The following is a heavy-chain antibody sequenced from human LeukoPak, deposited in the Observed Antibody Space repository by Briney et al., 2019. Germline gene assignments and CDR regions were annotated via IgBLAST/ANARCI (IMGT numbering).Heavy chain of an antibody. V-gene: IGHV1-69*13. D-gene: IGHD3-10*01. CDR2: IIPIFGTA. J-gene: IGHJ4*02. CDR3: ARGGVDHYGSGTYYLMYYFDH. CDR1: GGTFSSYA. Sequence: SVKVSCKASGGTFSSYAISWVRQAPGQGLEWMGGIIPIFGTANYAQKFQGRVTITADESTSTAYMELSSLRSEDTAVYYCARGGVDHYGSGTYYLMYYFDHWGQGALVTVSS.